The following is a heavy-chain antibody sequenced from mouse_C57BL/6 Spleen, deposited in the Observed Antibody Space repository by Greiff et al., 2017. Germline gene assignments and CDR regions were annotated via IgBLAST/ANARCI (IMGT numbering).Heavy chain of an antibody. CDR1: GYTFTSYG. CDR3: ARPFTAVVARDWYFDV. V-gene: IGHV1-81*01. Sequence: QVQLQQPGAELARPGASVKLSCKASGYTFTSYGISWVKQRPGQGLEWIGEIYPRSGNTYYNQKFKGKATLSADKSSSTAYMELRSLTSEDSAVYFCARPFTAVVARDWYFDVWGTGTTVTVSS. J-gene: IGHJ1*03. D-gene: IGHD1-1*01. CDR2: IYPRSGNT.